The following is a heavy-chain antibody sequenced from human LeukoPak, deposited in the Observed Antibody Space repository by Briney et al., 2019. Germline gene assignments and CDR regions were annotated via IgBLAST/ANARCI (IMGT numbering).Heavy chain of an antibody. CDR2: ISGSGGST. D-gene: IGHD6-19*01. V-gene: IGHV3-23*01. J-gene: IGHJ4*02. Sequence: PGGSLRLSCAASGFTFSSYAMSWVRQAPGKGLEWVSAISGSGGSTYYADSVKGRFTISRDNSKNTLYLQMNSLRAEDTAVYYCARDLYPLVGYSSGWLTDYWGQGTLVTVSS. CDR3: ARDLYPLVGYSSGWLTDY. CDR1: GFTFSSYA.